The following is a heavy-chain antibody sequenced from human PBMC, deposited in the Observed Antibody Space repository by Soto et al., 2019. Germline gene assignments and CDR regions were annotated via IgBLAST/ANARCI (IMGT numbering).Heavy chain of an antibody. CDR2: ISAYNGNT. D-gene: IGHD6-19*01. J-gene: IGHJ4*02. CDR1: CYTFPSYG. V-gene: IGHV1-18*01. CDR3: ARKGTGWPLDY. Sequence: GASVRVSYKASCYTFPSYGISWVRQAPGQGLEWMGWISAYNGNTNYAQNLQGRVTLNTDASTSTAYMELRSLRSDDTAVYYCARKGTGWPLDYWGQGTLVTVSS.